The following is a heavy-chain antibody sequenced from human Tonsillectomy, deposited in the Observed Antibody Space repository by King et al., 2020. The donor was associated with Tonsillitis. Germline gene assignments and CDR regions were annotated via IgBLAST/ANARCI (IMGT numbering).Heavy chain of an antibody. CDR2: VSYDGSNK. Sequence: VQLVESGGGVVQPGRSLRLSCAASGFTFSNYAMHWVRQAPGKGLEWVAVVSYDGSNKYYADSVKGRFTISRDNSKNTLYLQMNSLRAEDTAVYYCARVYLEWLLEAFDIWGQGTMVTVSS. J-gene: IGHJ3*02. CDR1: GFTFSNYA. CDR3: ARVYLEWLLEAFDI. V-gene: IGHV3-30-3*01. D-gene: IGHD3-3*01.